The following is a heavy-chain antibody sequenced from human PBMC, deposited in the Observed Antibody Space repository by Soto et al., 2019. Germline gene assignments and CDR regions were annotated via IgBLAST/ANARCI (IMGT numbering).Heavy chain of an antibody. D-gene: IGHD6-13*01. CDR1: GGSISSYY. CDR3: ARLSSSWVNWFDP. J-gene: IGHJ5*02. CDR2: IYYSGST. V-gene: IGHV4-59*01. Sequence: SETLSLTCTASGGSISSYYWSCIRQPPGKGLEWIGYIYYSGSTNYNPSLKSRVTISVDTSKNQFSLKLSSVTAADTAVYYCARLSSSWVNWFDPWGQGTLVTVS.